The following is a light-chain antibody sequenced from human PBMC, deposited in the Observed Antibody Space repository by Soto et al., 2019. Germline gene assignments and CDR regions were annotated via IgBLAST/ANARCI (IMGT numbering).Light chain of an antibody. Sequence: QSVLTQPASMSGSPRQSITISCTGTHSDVGSYNLASWFQQHPGKAPKLVIFEVTKRPSGVSDRFSGSKSGNTASLTISGLQAEDEADYYCFSYAGNSVYVFGAGTKVTVL. CDR2: EVT. CDR1: HSDVGSYNL. J-gene: IGLJ1*01. CDR3: FSYAGNSVYV. V-gene: IGLV2-23*02.